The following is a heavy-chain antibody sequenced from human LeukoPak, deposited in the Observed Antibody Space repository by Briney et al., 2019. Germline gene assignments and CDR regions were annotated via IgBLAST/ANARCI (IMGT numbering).Heavy chain of an antibody. V-gene: IGHV4-59*01. CDR1: GGSISSYY. Sequence: SETLSLTCTVSGGSISSYYWSWIWQPPGKGLEWIGYIYYSGSTNYNPSLKSRVTISVDTSKNQFSLKLSSVTAADTAVYYCARDRKYYYGSGSYYWFDPWGQGTLVTVSS. J-gene: IGHJ5*02. CDR2: IYYSGST. CDR3: ARDRKYYYGSGSYYWFDP. D-gene: IGHD3-10*01.